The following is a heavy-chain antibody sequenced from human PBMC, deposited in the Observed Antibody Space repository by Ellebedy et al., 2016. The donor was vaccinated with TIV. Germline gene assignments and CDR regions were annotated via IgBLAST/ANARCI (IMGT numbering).Heavy chain of an antibody. Sequence: MPSETLSLTCAVYGGSFNNYYWSWIRQLPGKGPEWIGEFNLGGTTNYNPSLKSRVTISVDTSKNQFSLKLDSVTAADTAVYYCARGGASSLPFDYWGQGTLVTVSS. CDR1: GGSFNNYY. CDR2: FNLGGTT. V-gene: IGHV4-34*01. CDR3: ARGGASSLPFDY. D-gene: IGHD2-2*01. J-gene: IGHJ4*02.